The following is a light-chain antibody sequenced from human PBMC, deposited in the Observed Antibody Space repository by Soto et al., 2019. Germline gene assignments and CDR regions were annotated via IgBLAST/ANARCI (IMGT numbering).Light chain of an antibody. Sequence: QSVLTQPASVSGSPGQSITISCAGTSSDVGRYTYVSWYQQHPGKAPKLIIYDVYNRPSGVSNRFSGSKSGNTASLTISGLQAEDEADYYCTSYTSTSTPSVFGCGTKVTVL. CDR1: SSDVGRYTY. CDR2: DVY. J-gene: IGLJ1*01. CDR3: TSYTSTSTPSV. V-gene: IGLV2-14*01.